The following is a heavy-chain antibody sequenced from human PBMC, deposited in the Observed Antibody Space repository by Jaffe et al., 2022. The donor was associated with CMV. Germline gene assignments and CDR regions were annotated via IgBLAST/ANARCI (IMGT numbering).Heavy chain of an antibody. Sequence: QGQLVESGGGVVQPGRSLRLSCAASEFTFSRYGMHWVRQAPGKGLEWVSLISHDGSKKYYVDSVKGRFTISRDNSHDTLYLQMNSLRPEDTAVYYCAKELSLGTKDYYYYGMDVWGQGTTVTVSS. D-gene: IGHD7-27*01. J-gene: IGHJ6*02. CDR1: EFTFSRYG. V-gene: IGHV3-30*18. CDR2: ISHDGSKK. CDR3: AKELSLGTKDYYYYGMDV.